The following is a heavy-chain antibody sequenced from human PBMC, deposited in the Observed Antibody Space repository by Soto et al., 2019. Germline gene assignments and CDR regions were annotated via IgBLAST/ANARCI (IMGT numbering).Heavy chain of an antibody. Sequence: SLRLSCAASGFTFSDYYMSCIRQAPGKGLEWVSYISSSGSTIYYADSVKGRFTISRDNAKNSLYLQMNSLRAEDTAVYYCARRRSIESYDFWSGYYGDAFDIWGQGTMVTVSS. V-gene: IGHV3-11*01. D-gene: IGHD3-3*01. CDR2: ISSSGSTI. CDR1: GFTFSDYY. J-gene: IGHJ3*02. CDR3: ARRRSIESYDFWSGYYGDAFDI.